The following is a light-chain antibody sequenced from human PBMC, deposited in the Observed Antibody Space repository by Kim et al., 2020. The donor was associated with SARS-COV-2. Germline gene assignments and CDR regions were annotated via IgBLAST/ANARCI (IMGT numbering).Light chain of an antibody. V-gene: IGLV1-47*01. Sequence: QSVLTQPPSASGTPGQRVTLSCSGSSSNIGSNYVYWYQQLPGTAPKLLIYRNNQRPSGVPDRFSGSKSGTSASLAISGLRSEDEADYYCAAWDDSLSGWVFGGGTQRTV. J-gene: IGLJ3*02. CDR1: SSNIGSNY. CDR2: RNN. CDR3: AAWDDSLSGWV.